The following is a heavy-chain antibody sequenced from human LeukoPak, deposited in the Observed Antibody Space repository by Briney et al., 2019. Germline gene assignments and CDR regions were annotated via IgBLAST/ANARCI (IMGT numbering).Heavy chain of an antibody. V-gene: IGHV3-11*04. Sequence: TGGSLRLSCAASGFTFSDYYMSWIRQAPGKGQEWVSYISSSGSTIYYADSVKGRFTISRDSSKNTLYLQVNSLRAEDTAVYYCARDSRWIQFDYWGQGTLVTVSS. CDR3: ARDSRWIQFDY. CDR2: ISSSGSTI. D-gene: IGHD5-18*01. CDR1: GFTFSDYY. J-gene: IGHJ4*02.